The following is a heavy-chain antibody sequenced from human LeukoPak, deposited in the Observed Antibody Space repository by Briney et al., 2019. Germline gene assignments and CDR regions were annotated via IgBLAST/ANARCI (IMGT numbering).Heavy chain of an antibody. CDR1: GGSISSSSDY. Sequence: TSETLSLTCTVSGGSISSSSDYWGWSRQPPGKGLEWIGSIYYSGSTYYNPSLKSRVTISVDTYQNQFSLMLSSLTAADTAVYYCARIAAAEFDYWGQGTMVTVSS. V-gene: IGHV4-39*01. CDR2: IYYSGST. CDR3: ARIAAAEFDY. D-gene: IGHD6-13*01. J-gene: IGHJ4*02.